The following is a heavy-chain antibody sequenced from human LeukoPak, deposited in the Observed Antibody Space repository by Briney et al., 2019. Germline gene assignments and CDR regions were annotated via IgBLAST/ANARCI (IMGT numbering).Heavy chain of an antibody. CDR2: INHSGST. J-gene: IGHJ4*02. D-gene: IGHD6-13*01. CDR1: GGSISSSSYY. Sequence: SETLSLTCTVSGGSISSSSYYWSWIRQPPGKGLEWIGEINHSGSTNYNPSLKSRVTISVDTSKNQFSLKLSSVTAADTAVYYCASRPVEINQQPLGPIFDYWGQGTLVTVSS. V-gene: IGHV4-39*07. CDR3: ASRPVEINQQPLGPIFDY.